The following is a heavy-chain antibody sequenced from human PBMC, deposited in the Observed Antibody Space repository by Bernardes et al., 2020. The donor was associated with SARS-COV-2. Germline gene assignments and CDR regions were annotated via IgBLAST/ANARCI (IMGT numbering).Heavy chain of an antibody. V-gene: IGHV3-64*04. CDR2: ISSSTI. J-gene: IGHJ4*02. D-gene: IGHD3-10*01. CDR3: ASGAVGLDY. Sequence: GGSLRLSCSASGFTFSSYALHWVRQAPGKGLEYVSAISSSTIYYADSVKGRFTISRDKAKNSLYLHMNSLRAEDTAVYYCASGAVGLDYWGQGTLVTVSS. CDR1: GFTFSSYA.